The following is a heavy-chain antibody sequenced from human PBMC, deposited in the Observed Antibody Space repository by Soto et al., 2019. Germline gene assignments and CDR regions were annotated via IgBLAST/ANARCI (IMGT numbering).Heavy chain of an antibody. V-gene: IGHV1-3*01. J-gene: IGHJ3*01. CDR3: ARGEAYYKASV. CDR1: GYSFTSYA. CDR2: INAANGDT. D-gene: IGHD3-10*01. Sequence: QAQLVQSGAEVKKPGASVKVSCKASGYSFTSYARYWVAQAPGQVLEWMGWINAANGDTKYAQKFQDRVTITRDTSESTAYWEVNSLIFEDTAVYYCARGEAYYKASVWGHGTMVTVSS.